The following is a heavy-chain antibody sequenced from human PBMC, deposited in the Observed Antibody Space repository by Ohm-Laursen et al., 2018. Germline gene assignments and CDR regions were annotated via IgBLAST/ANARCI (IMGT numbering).Heavy chain of an antibody. D-gene: IGHD6-13*01. J-gene: IGHJ4*02. CDR2: ISYDGSNK. V-gene: IGHV3-30*03. Sequence: GQTLSLTCAASGFTFSSYGMHWVRQAPGKGLEWVAFISYDGSNKYYADSVKGRFTISRDNSKNTLYLQMNSLRAEDTAVYYCARDLAAAGDYWGQGTLVTVSS. CDR3: ARDLAAAGDY. CDR1: GFTFSSYG.